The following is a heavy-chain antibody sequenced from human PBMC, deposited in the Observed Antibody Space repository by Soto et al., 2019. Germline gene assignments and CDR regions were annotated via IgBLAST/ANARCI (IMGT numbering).Heavy chain of an antibody. CDR2: INAGNGNT. Sequence: QVQLVQSGAEVKKPGASVKVSCKASGYTFTSYAMHWVRQAPGQRLEWMGWINAGNGNTKYSQKFRCRVTITRDTSASPAYMELSSLRSEATAVYYWARDRQADSWGQGTLVTVSS. V-gene: IGHV1-3*01. J-gene: IGHJ4*02. CDR3: ARDRQADS. D-gene: IGHD6-6*01. CDR1: GYTFTSYA.